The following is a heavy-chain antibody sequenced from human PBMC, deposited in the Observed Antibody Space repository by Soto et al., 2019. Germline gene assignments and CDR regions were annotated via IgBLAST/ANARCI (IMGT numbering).Heavy chain of an antibody. V-gene: IGHV1-69*01. CDR1: GGSVSSDP. Sequence: QVQLVQSGAEVKKPGSSVKVSCKASGGSVSSDPISWVRQAPGQGLEWMGGIIPIFGSPTYAQRFQGRVTITADESSRTAYLELRSLKSEDTAVYFCAKGEGQCALPLWGQGTQVTVSS. CDR3: AKGEGQCALPL. D-gene: IGHD1-26*01. J-gene: IGHJ4*02. CDR2: IIPIFGSP.